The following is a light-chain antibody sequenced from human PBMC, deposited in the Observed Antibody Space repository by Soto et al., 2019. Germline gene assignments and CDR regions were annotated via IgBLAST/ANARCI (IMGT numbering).Light chain of an antibody. Sequence: EIVLTQSPGTLSLSPGDRATLSCRASQSVTSTYLTWHQQKPGQAPRLLIYGASSRATGIPDRFSGSGSGTEFTLTISRLEPEDFAVYYCQQYGNSPITFGQGTRLEIK. J-gene: IGKJ5*01. CDR1: QSVTSTY. V-gene: IGKV3-20*01. CDR2: GAS. CDR3: QQYGNSPIT.